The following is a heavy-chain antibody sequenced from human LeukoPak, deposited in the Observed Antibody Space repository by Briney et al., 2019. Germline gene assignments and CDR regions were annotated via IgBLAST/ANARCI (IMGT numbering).Heavy chain of an antibody. CDR2: ISGSGGST. Sequence: PGXXXRLXCAASGFTFSSYAMSWVRQAPGXGLEXVSAISGSGGSTYYADSVKGRFTISRDNSKNTLYLQMNSLRAEDTAVYYCASGLRLGELSPIPRFPDAFDIWGQGTMVTVSS. CDR1: GFTFSSYA. J-gene: IGHJ3*02. CDR3: ASGLRLGELSPIPRFPDAFDI. V-gene: IGHV3-23*01. D-gene: IGHD3-16*02.